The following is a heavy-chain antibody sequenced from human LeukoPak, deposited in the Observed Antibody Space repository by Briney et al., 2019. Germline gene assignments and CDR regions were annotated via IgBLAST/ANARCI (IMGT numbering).Heavy chain of an antibody. J-gene: IGHJ6*03. V-gene: IGHV3-30*02. CDR3: AKVVVKYYYYMDV. CDR1: GFTFSTYG. Sequence: PGGSLRLSCAASGFTFSTYGMHWVRQAPGKGLEWVAFIRYDGSNKYYADSVKGRFTISRDNSKNTLYLQMNSLRAEDTAVYYCAKVVVKYYYYMDVWGKGTTVTVSS. CDR2: IRYDGSNK. D-gene: IGHD3-22*01.